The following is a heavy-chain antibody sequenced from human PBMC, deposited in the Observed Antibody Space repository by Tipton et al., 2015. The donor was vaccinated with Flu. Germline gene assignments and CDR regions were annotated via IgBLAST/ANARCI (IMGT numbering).Heavy chain of an antibody. D-gene: IGHD1-1*01. V-gene: IGHV4-39*07. CDR3: ARGPFQLGIYYYYYYMDV. CDR1: GGSISSSSYY. Sequence: TLSLTCTVSGGSISSSSYYWSWIRQPPGKGLEWIGEINHSGSTNYNPSLKSRVTISVDTSKNQFSLKLSSVTAADTAVYYCARGPFQLGIYYYYYYMDVWGKGTTVTVSS. CDR2: INHSGST. J-gene: IGHJ6*03.